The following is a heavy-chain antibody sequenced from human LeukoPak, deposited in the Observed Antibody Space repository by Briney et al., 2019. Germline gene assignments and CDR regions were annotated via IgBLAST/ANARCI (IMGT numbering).Heavy chain of an antibody. D-gene: IGHD3-10*01. CDR1: GFTFSSYW. Sequence: GGSLRLSCAASGFTFSSYWMSWVRQAPGKGLEWVANIKQDGSEKYYVDSVKGRFTISRDNAKNSLYLQMNSLRAEDTAVYYCARDGRSWFGDENWFDPWGQGTLVTVSS. CDR3: ARDGRSWFGDENWFDP. CDR2: IKQDGSEK. V-gene: IGHV3-7*01. J-gene: IGHJ5*02.